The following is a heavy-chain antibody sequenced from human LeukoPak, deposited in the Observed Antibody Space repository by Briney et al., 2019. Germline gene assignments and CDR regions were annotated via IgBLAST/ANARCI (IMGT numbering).Heavy chain of an antibody. J-gene: IGHJ3*02. CDR2: ISGSGGST. Sequence: GGSLRLSCAASGFTVSSNYMSWVRQAPGKGLEWVSAISGSGGSTYYADSVKGRFTISRDNSKNTLYLQMNSLRAEDTAVYYCAKDKDSGSYYGAFDIRGQGTMVTVSS. D-gene: IGHD1-26*01. V-gene: IGHV3-23*01. CDR1: GFTVSSNY. CDR3: AKDKDSGSYYGAFDI.